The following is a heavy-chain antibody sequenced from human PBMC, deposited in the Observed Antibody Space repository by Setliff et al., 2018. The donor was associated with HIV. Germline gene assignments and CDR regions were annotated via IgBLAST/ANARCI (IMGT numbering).Heavy chain of an antibody. J-gene: IGHJ6*02. D-gene: IGHD1-26*01. CDR1: GYTFTDYY. V-gene: IGHV1-69-2*01. Sequence: ASVKVSCKVSGYTFTDYYMHWVQQAPGKGLEWMGPVDPEDGETIYAEKFQGRVTITADTSTSTAYMELRSLRSDDTAVYYCARGVNSGSYSSYGMDVWGQGTTVTVSS. CDR3: ARGVNSGSYSSYGMDV. CDR2: VDPEDGET.